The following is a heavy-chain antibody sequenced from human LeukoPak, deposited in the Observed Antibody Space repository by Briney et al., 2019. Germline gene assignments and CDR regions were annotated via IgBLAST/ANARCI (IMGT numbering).Heavy chain of an antibody. CDR1: GFTFSSSA. D-gene: IGHD2-2*01. Sequence: GRSLRLSCAASGFTFSSSAMHWVRQAPGKGLEWVAVISYDGSNKYYADSVKGRFTISRDNSKNTLYLQMNSLRAEDTAVYYCARDLGYCSSTSCRALDYWGQGTLVTVSS. CDR2: ISYDGSNK. CDR3: ARDLGYCSSTSCRALDY. J-gene: IGHJ4*02. V-gene: IGHV3-30*04.